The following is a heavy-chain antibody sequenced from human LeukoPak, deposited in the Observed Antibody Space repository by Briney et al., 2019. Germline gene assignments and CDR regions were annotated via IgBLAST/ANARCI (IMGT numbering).Heavy chain of an antibody. J-gene: IGHJ4*02. V-gene: IGHV4-34*06. CDR1: GGSIGFSS. D-gene: IGHD3-10*01. CDR2: IDERAGT. CDR3: GIFYDGSMD. Sequence: PSETLSLTCAVYGGSIGFSSWKWFRLSPGKGLQWIGEIDERAGTKYNPSLKTQITLSMDTSKGQVSLKLDSVTAADTAVYYCGIFYDGSMDWGRGTLVTVSS.